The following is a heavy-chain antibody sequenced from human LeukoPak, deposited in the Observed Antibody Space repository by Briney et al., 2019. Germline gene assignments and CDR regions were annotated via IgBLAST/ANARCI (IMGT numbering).Heavy chain of an antibody. V-gene: IGHV1-2*02. CDR2: ITPKNGGT. CDR1: GYTFTDYY. CDR3: ARGDWGSFKSPDS. D-gene: IGHD7-27*01. J-gene: IGHJ4*02. Sequence: ASVKVSCKASGYTFTDYYIHWVRQAPGQGLEWMGWITPKNGGTNYAQKFQGRVIMTGDTSITTAYMELSSLRSDDTAVYYCARGDWGSFKSPDSWGQGTLVTLPS.